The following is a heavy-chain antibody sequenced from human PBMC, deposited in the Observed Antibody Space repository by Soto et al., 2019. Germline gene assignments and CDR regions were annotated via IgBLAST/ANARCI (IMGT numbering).Heavy chain of an antibody. J-gene: IGHJ6*02. CDR1: GFTFSSYE. CDR2: ISSSGTTI. Sequence: GGSLRLSCAASGFTFSSYEMNWVRQAPGKGLEWVSHISSSGTTIYYADSVKGRFTISRDNDKNSLYLQMNSLRVEDTAVYYCARAPPYDFWSGTYYYYGMDAWGQGTTVTVSS. CDR3: ARAPPYDFWSGTYYYYGMDA. D-gene: IGHD3-3*01. V-gene: IGHV3-48*03.